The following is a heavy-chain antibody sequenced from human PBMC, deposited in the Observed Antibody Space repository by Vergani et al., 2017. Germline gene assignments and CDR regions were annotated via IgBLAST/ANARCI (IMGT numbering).Heavy chain of an antibody. CDR1: GGSFSGYY. J-gene: IGHJ5*02. D-gene: IGHD3-3*01. Sequence: QVQLQQWGAGLLKPSETLSLTCAVYGGSFSGYYWSWIRPPPGKGLEWIGEINHSGSTNYNPSLKSRVTISVDTSKNQFSLKLSSVTAADRAVYYCARGDFWSGYYWWFDPWGQGTLVTVSS. CDR3: ARGDFWSGYYWWFDP. V-gene: IGHV4-34*01. CDR2: INHSGST.